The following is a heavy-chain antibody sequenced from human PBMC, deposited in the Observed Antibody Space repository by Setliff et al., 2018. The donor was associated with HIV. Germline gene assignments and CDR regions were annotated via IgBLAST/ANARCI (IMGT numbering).Heavy chain of an antibody. CDR2: ISGGSTSHM. V-gene: IGHV3-11*06. J-gene: IGHJ5*02. CDR1: GFTFSDHY. Sequence: GGSLRLSCAASGFTFSDHYMSWIRQAPGKGLEWVSYISGGSTSHMNYADSVKGRFTISRDNAKNSLYLQMNSLRAEDMAVYYCARYKWNNWIFGWFDPWGQGTQVTVSS. CDR3: ARYKWNNWIFGWFDP. D-gene: IGHD1-20*01.